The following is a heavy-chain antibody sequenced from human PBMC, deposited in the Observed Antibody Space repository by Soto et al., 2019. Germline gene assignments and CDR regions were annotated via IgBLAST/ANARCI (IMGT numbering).Heavy chain of an antibody. CDR1: GGSISSGGYY. Sequence: SSETLSLTCTVSGGSISSGGYYWSWIRQHPGKGLEWIGYIYYSGSTYYNPSLKSRVTISVDTSKNQFSLKLSSVTAADTAVYYCAGGPQHLVGPDYWGQGTLVTVSS. D-gene: IGHD6-13*01. CDR3: AGGPQHLVGPDY. J-gene: IGHJ4*02. V-gene: IGHV4-31*03. CDR2: IYYSGST.